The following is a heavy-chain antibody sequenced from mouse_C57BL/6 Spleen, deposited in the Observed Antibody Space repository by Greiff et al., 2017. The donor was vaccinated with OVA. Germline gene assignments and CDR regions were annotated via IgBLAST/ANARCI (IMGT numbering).Heavy chain of an antibody. J-gene: IGHJ4*01. CDR2: ISYSGST. CDR1: GYSITSGYD. CDR3: ARGDGYDDYAMDY. V-gene: IGHV3-1*01. D-gene: IGHD2-2*01. Sequence: EVQRVESGPGMVKPSQSLSLTCTVTGYSITSGYDWHWIRHFPGNKLEWMGYISYSGSTNYNPSLKSRISITHDTSKNHFFLKLNSVTTEDTATYYCARGDGYDDYAMDYWGQGTSVTVSS.